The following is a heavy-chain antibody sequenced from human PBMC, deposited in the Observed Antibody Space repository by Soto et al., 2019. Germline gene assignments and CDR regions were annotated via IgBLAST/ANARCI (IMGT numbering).Heavy chain of an antibody. D-gene: IGHD1-20*01. J-gene: IGHJ4*02. CDR1: GGSISGSYYY. Sequence: PSETLSLTCAVSGGSISGSYYYWAWLRQSPGKGPEWIGSVFYTGFTSYNPPLERRAPVSVDTSKSQFSLKLSAVTAADTAVYYCATSQKGYNWNYFDHWGQGALVTVSS. V-gene: IGHV4-39*01. CDR2: VFYTGFT. CDR3: ATSQKGYNWNYFDH.